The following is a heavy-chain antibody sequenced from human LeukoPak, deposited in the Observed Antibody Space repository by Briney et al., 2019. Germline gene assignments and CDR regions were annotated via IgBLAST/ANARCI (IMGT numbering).Heavy chain of an antibody. CDR2: IYYSGST. V-gene: IGHV4-59*01. CDR3: ARIRRVAETGTYYFDY. Sequence: SETLSLTCTVSGGSISSYYWSWIRQPPGKGLEWIGYIYYSGSTNYNPSLKSRVTISVDTSKNQFSLKLSSVTAADTAVYSCARIRRVAETGTYYFDYWGQGTLVTVSS. D-gene: IGHD6-19*01. J-gene: IGHJ4*02. CDR1: GGSISSYY.